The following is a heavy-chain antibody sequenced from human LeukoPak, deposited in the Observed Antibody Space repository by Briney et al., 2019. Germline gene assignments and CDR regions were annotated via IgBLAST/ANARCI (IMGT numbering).Heavy chain of an antibody. D-gene: IGHD6-13*01. CDR2: IYYSGST. CDR1: GGSISSGDYY. V-gene: IGHV4-30-4*01. Sequence: SETLSLTCTVSGGSISSGDYYWSWIRQPPGKGLEWIGYIYYSGSTYYNPSLKSRVTISVDTSKNQFSLKLSSVTAEDTAVYYCASSIAAAGPFEHWGQGTLVTVSS. CDR3: ASSIAAAGPFEH. J-gene: IGHJ1*01.